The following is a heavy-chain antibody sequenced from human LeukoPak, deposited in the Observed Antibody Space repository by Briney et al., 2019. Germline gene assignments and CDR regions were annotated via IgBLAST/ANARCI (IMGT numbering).Heavy chain of an antibody. V-gene: IGHV4-59*08. Sequence: SETLSLTCTVSGDPMRRYYWSWIRQPPGKGLEWIGYIYYSGSTNYNPSLKSRVTISVDTSKNQFSLKLSSVTAADTAVYYCARHEVAARVYFDYWGQGTLVTVSS. CDR1: GDPMRRYY. D-gene: IGHD6-6*01. J-gene: IGHJ4*02. CDR3: ARHEVAARVYFDY. CDR2: IYYSGST.